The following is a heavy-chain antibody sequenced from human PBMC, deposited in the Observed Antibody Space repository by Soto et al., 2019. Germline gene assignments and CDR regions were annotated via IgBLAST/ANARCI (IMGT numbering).Heavy chain of an antibody. D-gene: IGHD3-10*01. CDR2: ISGSGGST. V-gene: IGHV3-23*01. CDR1: GFTFSSYA. CDR3: ANTGSYYNSFDY. J-gene: IGHJ4*02. Sequence: GGSLRLSCAASGFTFSSYAMSWVRQAPGKGLEWVSAISGSGGSTYHADSVKGRFTISRDNSKNTLYLQMNSLRAEDTAVYYCANTGSYYNSFDYWGQGTLVTVSS.